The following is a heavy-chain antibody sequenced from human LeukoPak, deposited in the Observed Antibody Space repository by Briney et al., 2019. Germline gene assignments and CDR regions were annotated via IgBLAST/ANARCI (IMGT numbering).Heavy chain of an antibody. CDR2: ISYDGSNK. V-gene: IGHV3-30*04. CDR3: ASPFGVDY. D-gene: IGHD3-10*01. CDR1: GFTFSSYA. Sequence: GESLRLSCAASGFTFSSYAMHWVRQAPGKGLEWVAVISYDGSNKYYADSVKGRFTISRDNSKNTLYLQMNSLRAEDMAVYYCASPFGVDYWGQGTLVTVSS. J-gene: IGHJ4*02.